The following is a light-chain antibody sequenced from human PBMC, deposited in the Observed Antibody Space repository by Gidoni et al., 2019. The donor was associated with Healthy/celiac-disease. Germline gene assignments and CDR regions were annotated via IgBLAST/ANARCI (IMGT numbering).Light chain of an antibody. V-gene: IGLV3-1*01. CDR3: QAWDSSTVV. Sequence: SYDLTQPPSVSVSPGQPASITFSGDKLGDKYACWYQQKPGQSPVLVIYQYSKRPSGIPERFSGSNSGNTATLTISWTQAMDEADYYCQAWDSSTVVFGGGTKLTVL. CDR1: KLGDKY. CDR2: QYS. J-gene: IGLJ2*01.